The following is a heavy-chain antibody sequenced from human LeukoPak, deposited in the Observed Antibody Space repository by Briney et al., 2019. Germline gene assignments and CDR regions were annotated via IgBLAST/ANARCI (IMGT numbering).Heavy chain of an antibody. J-gene: IGHJ3*02. D-gene: IGHD3-10*01. CDR1: GYTLTELS. CDR3: AHITMVRGVIPFFAFDI. V-gene: IGHV1-24*01. Sequence: ASVKVSCKVSGYTLTELSMHWVRQAPGKGLEWMGGFDPEDGETIYAQKFQGRVTMTEDTSTDTAYMELSSLRSEDTAVYYCAHITMVRGVIPFFAFDIWGQGTMVTVSS. CDR2: FDPEDGET.